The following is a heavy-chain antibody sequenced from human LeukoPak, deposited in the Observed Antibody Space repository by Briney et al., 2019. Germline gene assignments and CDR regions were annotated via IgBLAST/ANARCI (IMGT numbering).Heavy chain of an antibody. V-gene: IGHV3-74*01. D-gene: IGHD2-2*02. J-gene: IGHJ3*02. CDR2: INSDGSST. CDR3: ARGYCSSTSCYKSAAFDI. Sequence: GGSLRLSCAASGFTFSSYWMHWVRQAPGKGLVWVSRINSDGSSTIYADSVKGRFTISRDNAKNTLYLQMNSLRAEDTAVYYCARGYCSSTSCYKSAAFDIWGQGTMVTVSS. CDR1: GFTFSSYW.